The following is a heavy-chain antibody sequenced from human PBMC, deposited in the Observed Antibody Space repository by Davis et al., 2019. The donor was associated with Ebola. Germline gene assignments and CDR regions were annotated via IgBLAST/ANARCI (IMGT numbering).Heavy chain of an antibody. V-gene: IGHV3-15*01. J-gene: IGHJ4*02. CDR1: RFNFNNAW. CDR2: IKTKTDGGTT. Sequence: GESLKISCAASRFNFNNAWMNWVRQAPGKGLEWIGRIKTKTDGGTTDYSAPVKGRFTISRDDSKNTLYLQMNSLKTEDTAIYYCTTDWMYYDISFDYWGQGTLVTVSS. D-gene: IGHD3-9*01. CDR3: TTDWMYYDISFDY.